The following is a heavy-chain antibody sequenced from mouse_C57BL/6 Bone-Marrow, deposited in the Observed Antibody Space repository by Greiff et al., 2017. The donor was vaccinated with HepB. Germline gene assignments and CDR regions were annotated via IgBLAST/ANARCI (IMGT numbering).Heavy chain of an antibody. CDR2: IYPRSGNT. J-gene: IGHJ1*03. Sequence: VQLQQSGAELARPGASVKLSCKASGYTFTSYGISWVKQSTGQGLEWIGEIYPRSGNTYYNEKFKGKAPLTADKSSSTAYMELRSLTSEDSAVYFCASPLITTVVATSYWYFDVWGTGTTVTVSS. V-gene: IGHV1-81*01. CDR1: GYTFTSYG. D-gene: IGHD1-1*01. CDR3: ASPLITTVVATSYWYFDV.